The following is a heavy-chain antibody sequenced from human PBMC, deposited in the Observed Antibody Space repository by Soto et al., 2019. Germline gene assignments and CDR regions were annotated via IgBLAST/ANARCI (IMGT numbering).Heavy chain of an antibody. J-gene: IGHJ6*02. CDR1: GYTFTSYG. D-gene: IGHD3-9*01. CDR2: ISAYYGNT. CDR3: ARDQRAYYDILTTDYYGMDV. Sequence: GASLKVACKASGYTFTSYGISWVLQAPGQGLEWMGWISAYYGNTNYAQKLQGRVSMTTDTSTSTAYMELRSLRSDDTAVYYCARDQRAYYDILTTDYYGMDVCGQGTTVPVSS. V-gene: IGHV1-18*01.